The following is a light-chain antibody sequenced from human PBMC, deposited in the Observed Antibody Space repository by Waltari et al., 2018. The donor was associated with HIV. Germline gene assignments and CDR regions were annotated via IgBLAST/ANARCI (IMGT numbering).Light chain of an antibody. J-gene: IGKJ2*01. Sequence: DVVMTQSPDSLTVSVGERATLNCKSSQSLLYGSNNKNYLAWYQQRPGHRPKLLIYWASTRQSGVPDRFSGSGSGTDFSLTISSLQAEDVAVYCCQQYYLVPYTFGQGTKLEIK. CDR2: WAS. CDR1: QSLLYGSNNKNY. V-gene: IGKV4-1*01. CDR3: QQYYLVPYT.